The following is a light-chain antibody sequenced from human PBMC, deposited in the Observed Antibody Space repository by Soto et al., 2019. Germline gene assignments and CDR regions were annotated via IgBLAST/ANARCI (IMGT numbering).Light chain of an antibody. Sequence: QSALTPPPSASGSPGQSVTISCTGTKNDIGVYDFVSWYQHHPGKAPRLIIYEVVQRPSGVPDRFSGSKSGNTASLTVSGLQAADEADYFCKSYAGSNTYVFGSGTKLTV. V-gene: IGLV2-8*01. CDR2: EVV. J-gene: IGLJ1*01. CDR1: KNDIGVYDF. CDR3: KSYAGSNTYV.